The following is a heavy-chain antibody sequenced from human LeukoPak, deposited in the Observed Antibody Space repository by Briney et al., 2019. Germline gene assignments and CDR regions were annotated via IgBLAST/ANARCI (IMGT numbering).Heavy chain of an antibody. Sequence: ASVKVSCKASGYTFTGYYMHWVRQAPGQGLEWMGWINPNSGGTNYAQKFQVRVTMTRDTSISTAYMELSRLRSDDTAVYYCATPGGHYYDSSGYSDFDYWGQGTLVTVSS. CDR1: GYTFTGYY. J-gene: IGHJ4*02. CDR2: INPNSGGT. V-gene: IGHV1-2*02. D-gene: IGHD3-22*01. CDR3: ATPGGHYYDSSGYSDFDY.